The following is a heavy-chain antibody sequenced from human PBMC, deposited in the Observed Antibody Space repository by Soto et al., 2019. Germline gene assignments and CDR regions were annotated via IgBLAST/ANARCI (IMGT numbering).Heavy chain of an antibody. CDR3: AKNGQPPYYYYGMDV. J-gene: IGHJ6*02. D-gene: IGHD2-8*01. Sequence: QGQLVQSGPEAKKPGASVKVSCNASGYTFSRYGISWVLQAPGQGLEWMGWISGYNGDTKYAQNVQCRVTMTIDTSTYTAYMELRSLTSDDTAIYYCAKNGQPPYYYYGMDVWGQGTTVTVSS. CDR2: ISGYNGDT. V-gene: IGHV1-18*01. CDR1: GYTFSRYG.